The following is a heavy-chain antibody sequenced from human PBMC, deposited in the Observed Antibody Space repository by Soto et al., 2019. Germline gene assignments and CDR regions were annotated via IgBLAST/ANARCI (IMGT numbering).Heavy chain of an antibody. Sequence: QVQLVQSGAEVKKPGSSVKVSCKASGGTFSSYAISWVRQAPGQGLEWMGGIIPIFGTANYAQKFQGRVTITADESTSTAYMELSSLSSEETAVYYCASDPDGRTAMVYGNWFDPWGQGTLVTVSS. J-gene: IGHJ5*02. CDR1: GGTFSSYA. D-gene: IGHD5-18*01. V-gene: IGHV1-69*01. CDR2: IIPIFGTA. CDR3: ASDPDGRTAMVYGNWFDP.